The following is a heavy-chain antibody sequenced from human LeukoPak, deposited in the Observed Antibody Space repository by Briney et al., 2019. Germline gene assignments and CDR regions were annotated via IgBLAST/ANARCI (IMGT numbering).Heavy chain of an antibody. CDR2: LSGSGDTT. Sequence: RGSLRLSCAASGLTFSSYAMSWVRQAPGKGLEWVSALSGSGDTTYYADSVKGRFTISRDNSKNTLYLQMNSLRAEDTAVYYCAKDQDSMVRGIIWMNNWFDPWGQGTLVTVSS. D-gene: IGHD3-10*01. V-gene: IGHV3-23*01. J-gene: IGHJ5*02. CDR1: GLTFSSYA. CDR3: AKDQDSMVRGIIWMNNWFDP.